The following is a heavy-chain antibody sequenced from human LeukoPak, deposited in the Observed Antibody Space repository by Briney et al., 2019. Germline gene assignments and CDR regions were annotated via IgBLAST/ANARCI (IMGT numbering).Heavy chain of an antibody. CDR1: GDSLRSYY. J-gene: IGHJ4*02. CDR3: ARIEGDNSLDY. CDR2: IYYSGGT. Sequence: SETLSLTCTVSGDSLRSYYWSWIRRPPGRGLEWIGYIYYSGGTNYNPPLKSRVTISVDTSKNQFSLKLSSVTAADTAVYYCARIEGDNSLDYWGQGTLVTVSS. D-gene: IGHD3-16*01. V-gene: IGHV4-59*08.